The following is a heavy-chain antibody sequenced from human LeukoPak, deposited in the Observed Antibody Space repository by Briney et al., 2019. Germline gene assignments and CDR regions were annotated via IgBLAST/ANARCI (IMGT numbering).Heavy chain of an antibody. CDR2: ISSSSSYT. J-gene: IGHJ1*01. Sequence: GGSLRLSCAASGFTFSDYYMSWIRQAPGKGLEWVSYISSSSSYTNYAVSVKGRFTISRDNAKNSLYLQMNSLRAEDTAVYYCARHSSGSCFQHWGQGTLVTVSS. D-gene: IGHD6-19*01. CDR3: ARHSSGSCFQH. CDR1: GFTFSDYY. V-gene: IGHV3-11*06.